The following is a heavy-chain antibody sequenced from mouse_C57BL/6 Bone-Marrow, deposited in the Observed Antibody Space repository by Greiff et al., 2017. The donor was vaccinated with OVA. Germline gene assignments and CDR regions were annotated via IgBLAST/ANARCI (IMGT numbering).Heavy chain of an antibody. V-gene: IGHV1-42*01. D-gene: IGHD2-4*01. J-gene: IGHJ1*03. Sequence: EVQLQQSGAELVKPGASVKISCKASGYSFTGYYMNWVKQSPEKSLEWIGEINPSTGGTTYNQKFKAKATLTVDKSSSTAYMQLKSLTSEDSAVYYCARGNIYYDYDVNWYFDVWGTGTTVTVSS. CDR1: GYSFTGYY. CDR2: INPSTGGT. CDR3: ARGNIYYDYDVNWYFDV.